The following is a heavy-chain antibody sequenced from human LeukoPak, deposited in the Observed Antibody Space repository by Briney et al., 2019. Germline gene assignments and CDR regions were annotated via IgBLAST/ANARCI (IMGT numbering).Heavy chain of an antibody. CDR3: AKAPRASRAYDTGDYCYVY. Sequence: GGSLRLSCAASGFTFNNFAMSWVRQAPGKGLEWVSAISGSGATTYYADSVKGRFTISRDNSKNTLYLQMNSLRAEDTAVYYCAKAPRASRAYDTGDYCYVYWGQGTLVTVSS. CDR2: ISGSGATT. V-gene: IGHV3-23*01. D-gene: IGHD3-22*01. J-gene: IGHJ4*02. CDR1: GFTFNNFA.